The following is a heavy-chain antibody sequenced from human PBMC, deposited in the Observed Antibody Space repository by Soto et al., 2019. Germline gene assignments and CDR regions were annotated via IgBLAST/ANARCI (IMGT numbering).Heavy chain of an antibody. CDR3: AREIYCSGGSCYVDAFDI. D-gene: IGHD2-15*01. V-gene: IGHV1-8*01. CDR1: GYSFTSYD. CDR2: MNPNSGNT. Sequence: GASVKVSCKASGYSFTSYDINWLRQATGQGLEWMGWMNPNSGNTGYAQKFQGRVTTTRNTSISTAYMELSSLRSEDTAVYYCAREIYCSGGSCYVDAFDIWGQGTMVTV. J-gene: IGHJ3*02.